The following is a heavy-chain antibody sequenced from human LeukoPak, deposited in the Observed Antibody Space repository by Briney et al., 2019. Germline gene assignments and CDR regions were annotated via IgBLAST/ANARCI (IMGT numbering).Heavy chain of an antibody. V-gene: IGHV1-2*06. CDR1: GYTFTGYY. D-gene: IGHD2-2*01. J-gene: IGHJ5*02. CDR2: INPYSGRT. CDR3: AREVGVVAHQGGWFDP. Sequence: GSVMVSCKAAGYTFTGYYMHWVRQAPGQGLDSMGRINPYSGRTNYAQKFQGRVTMTRDTSISTAYMERTRMRSDYTAVYYCAREVGVVAHQGGWFDPWGQGTLVTVSS.